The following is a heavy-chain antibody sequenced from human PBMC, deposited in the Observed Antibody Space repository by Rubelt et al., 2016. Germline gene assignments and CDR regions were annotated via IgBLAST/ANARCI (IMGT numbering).Heavy chain of an antibody. V-gene: IGHV4-34*01. CDR2: INHSGST. CDR3: ARGRRGSSSWLGRDYYGMDV. CDR1: GGSFSGYY. D-gene: IGHD6-13*01. Sequence: QVQLQQWGAGLLKPSETLSLTCAVYGGSFSGYYWSWIRQPPGKGLAWIGEINHSGSTNYNPSLKSRVTISVDTSKNQFSLKRSSVTAADTAVYYCARGRRGSSSWLGRDYYGMDVWGRGTTVTVSS. J-gene: IGHJ6*02.